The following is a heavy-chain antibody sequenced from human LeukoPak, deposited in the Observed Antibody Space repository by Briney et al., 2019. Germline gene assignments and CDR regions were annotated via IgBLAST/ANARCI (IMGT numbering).Heavy chain of an antibody. D-gene: IGHD5-24*01. CDR2: IRYDGSNK. J-gene: IGHJ4*02. CDR1: GFTFSSYG. Sequence: GGSLRLSCAASGFTFSSYGMHWVRQAPGKGLEWVAFIRYDGSNKYYADSVKGRFTISRDNSKYTLYLQMNSLRAEDTAVYYCAKTEMATIFRSGNYWGQGTLVTVSS. CDR3: AKTEMATIFRSGNY. V-gene: IGHV3-30*02.